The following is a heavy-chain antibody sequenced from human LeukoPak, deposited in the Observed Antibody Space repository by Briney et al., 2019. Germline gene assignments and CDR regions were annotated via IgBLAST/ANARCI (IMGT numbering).Heavy chain of an antibody. J-gene: IGHJ5*02. CDR3: AKDPSSGWYENWFDP. V-gene: IGHV3-23*01. CDR2: ICGSGGST. D-gene: IGHD6-19*01. Sequence: GGSLRLSCAASRFTFSSYAMSWVRQAPGKGLEWVSAICGSGGSTYYADSVKGRFTISRDNYKNTLYLQMNSLRAEDTDVYYCAKDPSSGWYENWFDPWGQGTLVTVSS. CDR1: RFTFSSYA.